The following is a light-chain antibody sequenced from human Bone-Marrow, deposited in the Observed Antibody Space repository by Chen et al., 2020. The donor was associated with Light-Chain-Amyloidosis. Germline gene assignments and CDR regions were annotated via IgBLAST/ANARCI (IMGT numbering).Light chain of an antibody. CDR2: EDS. CDR3: QVWDRSSDRPV. CDR1: NIGSTS. V-gene: IGLV3-21*02. J-gene: IGLJ3*02. Sequence: SYVLTQPSSVSVALGQTATLACGGNNIGSTSVHWYQQTPGQAPLLVVYEDSDRPSGIPERLSGANAGNTATLTISRVEAGDEADYYCQVWDRSSDRPVFGGGTKLTVL.